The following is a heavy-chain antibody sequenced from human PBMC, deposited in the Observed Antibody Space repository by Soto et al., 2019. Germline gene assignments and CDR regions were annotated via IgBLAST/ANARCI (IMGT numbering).Heavy chain of an antibody. D-gene: IGHD2-2*01. Sequence: PGGSLRLSCAASGFTFGSYAMHWVRQAPGKGLEWVAVISYDGSNKYYADSVKGRFTISRDNSKNTLYLQMNSLRAEDTAVYYCAREARDIVVVPAVKRPFDPWGQGTLVTVSS. J-gene: IGHJ5*02. CDR1: GFTFGSYA. CDR2: ISYDGSNK. V-gene: IGHV3-30-3*01. CDR3: AREARDIVVVPAVKRPFDP.